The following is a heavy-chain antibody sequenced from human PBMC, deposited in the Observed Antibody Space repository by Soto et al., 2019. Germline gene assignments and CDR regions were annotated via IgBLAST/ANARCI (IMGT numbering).Heavy chain of an antibody. CDR2: ISAYNGNT. D-gene: IGHD3-10*01. CDR3: ARAGTPIDV. V-gene: IGHV1-18*01. Sequence: QVHLVQSGAEVKKPGASVKVSCTASGYTFTNFGISWVRPAPGQGLEWMGWISAYNGNTNYAQRCQGRAALTTGTSKSTADMELRSVRSDDTAVYYRARAGTPIDVWGHGTMVTASS. J-gene: IGHJ5*01. CDR1: GYTFTNFG.